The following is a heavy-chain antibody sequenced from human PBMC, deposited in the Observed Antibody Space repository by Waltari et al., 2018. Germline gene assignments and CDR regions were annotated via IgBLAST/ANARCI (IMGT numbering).Heavy chain of an antibody. V-gene: IGHV1-2*07. J-gene: IGHJ2*01. CDR3: AREGGAVPNWYLDL. D-gene: IGHD2-21*01. CDR1: GYNFTGYY. CDR2: SNTNSRGT. Sequence: QVQLVQSGAEVKKPGASVKVSCKASGYNFTGYYKHWVRQALGQGLEWMGTSNTNSRGTNDTHKFQGSVTIARATSIRSAYMQLSRLASHDTAVYYCAREGGAVPNWYLDLCDRGSLVTVSS.